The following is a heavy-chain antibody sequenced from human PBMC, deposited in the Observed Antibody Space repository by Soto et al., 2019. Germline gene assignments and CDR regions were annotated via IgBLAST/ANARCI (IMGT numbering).Heavy chain of an antibody. CDR1: GFTFSDYY. J-gene: IGHJ3*02. CDR3: ARDADILTGSDAFDI. Sequence: QVQPVESGGGLVKPGGSLRLSCAASGFTFSDYYMSWIRQAPGKGLEWVSYISSSSSYTNYADSVKGRFTISRDNAKNSLYLQMNSLRAEDTAVYYCARDADILTGSDAFDIWGQGTMVTVSS. CDR2: ISSSSSYT. V-gene: IGHV3-11*05. D-gene: IGHD3-9*01.